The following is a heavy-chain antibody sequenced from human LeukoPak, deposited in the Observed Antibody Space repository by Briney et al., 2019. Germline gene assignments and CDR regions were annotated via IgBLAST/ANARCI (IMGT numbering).Heavy chain of an antibody. CDR1: GVTLSSYG. V-gene: IGHV3-23*01. D-gene: IGHD2/OR15-2a*01. Sequence: GGSLRLSCTASGVTLSSYGMSWVRQAPGKGPEWVSVVSGNSGSTYYADSVKGRFTISRDNSKNTLYLQMNSLRVEDTAVYYCAKARFPTMTTFYFDYWGQGTLVTVSS. J-gene: IGHJ4*02. CDR2: VSGNSGST. CDR3: AKARFPTMTTFYFDY.